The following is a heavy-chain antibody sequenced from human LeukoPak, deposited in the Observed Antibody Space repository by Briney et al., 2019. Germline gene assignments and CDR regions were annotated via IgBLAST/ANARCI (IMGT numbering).Heavy chain of an antibody. D-gene: IGHD5-12*01. CDR2: IYYSGST. V-gene: IGHV4-39*01. CDR1: GGSISSSSYY. CDR3: ARLWGHSGYDFSGFDP. Sequence: SETLSLTCTVSGGSISSSSYYWGWIRQPPGKGLEWIGSIYYSGSTYYNPSLKSRVTISVDTSKNQFSLKLSSVTAADTAVYYCARLWGHSGYDFSGFDPWGQGTLVTVSS. J-gene: IGHJ5*02.